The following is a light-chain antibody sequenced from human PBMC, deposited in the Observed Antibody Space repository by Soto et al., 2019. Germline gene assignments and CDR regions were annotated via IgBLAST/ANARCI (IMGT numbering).Light chain of an antibody. CDR1: SSDVGYYNY. J-gene: IGLJ2*01. CDR3: SSYTTNSTVI. Sequence: QPASVSGSPGQSITISCTGTSSDVGYYNYVSWYQQHPGKAPKFMIYEVTNRPSGVSNRFSGSKSGNTASLTISGLQAEDEADYYCSSYTTNSTVIFGGGTKLTVL. CDR2: EVT. V-gene: IGLV2-14*01.